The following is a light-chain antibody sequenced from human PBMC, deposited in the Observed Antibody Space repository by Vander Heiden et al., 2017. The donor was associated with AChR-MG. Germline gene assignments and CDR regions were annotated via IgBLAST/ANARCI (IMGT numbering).Light chain of an antibody. CDR3: HQYGNSIQT. CDR2: DAA. V-gene: IGKV3D-20*01. CDR1: RAVLNAY. J-gene: IGKJ1*01. Sequence: ENVLTQSPATLSLSPGDRATLFCGASRAVLNAYVAWYQQKPGQAPRLLIFDAAPRAAGVPERFSGSGSGTDYTLTISRLEPEDFGVYFCHQYGNSIQTFGQGTTVDI.